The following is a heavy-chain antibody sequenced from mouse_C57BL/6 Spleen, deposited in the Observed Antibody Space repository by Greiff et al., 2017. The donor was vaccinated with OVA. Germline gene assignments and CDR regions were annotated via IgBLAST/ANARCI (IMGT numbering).Heavy chain of an antibody. CDR2: IWSGGST. J-gene: IGHJ4*01. CDR1: GFSLTSYG. D-gene: IGHD2-5*01. Sequence: VQLQESGPGLVQPSQSLSITCTVSGFSLTSYGVHWVRQSPGKGLEWLGVIWSGGSTAYNAAFISRLSISKDNSKSQVFFKMNSLQADDTAIYYCATSYYSNYGYAMDYWGQGTSVTVSS. V-gene: IGHV2-2*01. CDR3: ATSYYSNYGYAMDY.